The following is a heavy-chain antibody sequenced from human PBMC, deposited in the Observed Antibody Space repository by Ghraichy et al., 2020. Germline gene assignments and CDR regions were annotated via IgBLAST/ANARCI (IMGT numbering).Heavy chain of an antibody. CDR3: ARVFDYYDSSGYYFDY. D-gene: IGHD3-22*01. J-gene: IGHJ4*02. CDR1: GFTFSSYW. Sequence: GGSLRLSCAASGFTFSSYWMSWVRQAPGKGLEWVANIKQDGSEKYYVDSVKGRFTISRDNAKNSLYLQMNSLRAEDTAVYYCARVFDYYDSSGYYFDYWGQGTLVTVSS. V-gene: IGHV3-7*03. CDR2: IKQDGSEK.